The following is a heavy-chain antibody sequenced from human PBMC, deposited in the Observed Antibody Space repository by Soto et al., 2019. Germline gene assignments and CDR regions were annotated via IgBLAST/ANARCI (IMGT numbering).Heavy chain of an antibody. D-gene: IGHD1-26*01. Sequence: ASVKVSCKASGYTFRNYGISCVREAPGQGLEWMGWVSAYNRNSNYAQKFEDRVIMTADTATSTAYLELRGLRSDDTAIYYCARDRQWEPLLYWGQGTLVTVSS. CDR3: ARDRQWEPLLY. V-gene: IGHV1-18*01. CDR1: GYTFRNYG. J-gene: IGHJ4*02. CDR2: VSAYNRNS.